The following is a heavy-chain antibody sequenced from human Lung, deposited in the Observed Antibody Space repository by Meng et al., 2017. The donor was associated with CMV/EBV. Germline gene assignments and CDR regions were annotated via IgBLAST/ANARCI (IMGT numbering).Heavy chain of an antibody. CDR3: ARRDRAYCGGNCYREAFDI. CDR2: IYPGDSDT. CDR1: GYSFASYW. D-gene: IGHD2-21*01. J-gene: IGHJ3*02. V-gene: IGHV5-51*01. Sequence: ESXKISXKGSGYSFASYWIAWVRQMPGKGLEWMGIIYPGDSDTRYSPSFQGQVTISADQSISTAYLQWSSLKASDTAMYYCARRDRAYCGGNCYREAFDIWGQGTMVXVSS.